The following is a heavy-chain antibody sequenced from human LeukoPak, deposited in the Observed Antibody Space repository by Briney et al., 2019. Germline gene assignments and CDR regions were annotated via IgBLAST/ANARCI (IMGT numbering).Heavy chain of an antibody. CDR1: GYTFTRYD. Sequence: ASVKVSCKASGYTFTRYDINWVRQATGQGLEWMGWMNPKSGNTGHAQKFQGRVTITRDTSISTVYMELSSLRSEDTAVYFCARVDCSPDYWGQGTLVTVSS. CDR3: ARVDCSPDY. V-gene: IGHV1-8*03. CDR2: MNPKSGNT. D-gene: IGHD2-15*01. J-gene: IGHJ4*02.